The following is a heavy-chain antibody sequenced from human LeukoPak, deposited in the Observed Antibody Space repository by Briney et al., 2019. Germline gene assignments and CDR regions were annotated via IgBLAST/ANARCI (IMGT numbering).Heavy chain of an antibody. CDR1: GYTFPSYG. D-gene: IGHD4-17*01. Sequence: SVKVSCKASGYTFPSYGISWVRQALGQGLEWMGWISAYNGNTNYAQKLQGRVTMTTDTSTSTAYMELRSLRSDDTAVYYCARDYGDYSWFDPWGQGTLVTVSS. V-gene: IGHV1-18*04. J-gene: IGHJ5*02. CDR3: ARDYGDYSWFDP. CDR2: ISAYNGNT.